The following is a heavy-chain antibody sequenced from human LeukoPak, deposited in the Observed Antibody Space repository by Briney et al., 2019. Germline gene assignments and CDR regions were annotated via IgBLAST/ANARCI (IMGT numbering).Heavy chain of an antibody. J-gene: IGHJ3*02. CDR1: GFTFSSYG. CDR3: AKGITIFGVGHDAFDI. CDR2: IRYDGSNK. Sequence: PGGSLRLSCAASGFTFSSYGMHWVRQAPGKGLEWVAFIRYDGSNKYYADSVKGRFTISRDNSKNTLYLQMNSLRAEDTAVCYCAKGITIFGVGHDAFDIWGQGTMVTVSS. D-gene: IGHD3-3*01. V-gene: IGHV3-30*02.